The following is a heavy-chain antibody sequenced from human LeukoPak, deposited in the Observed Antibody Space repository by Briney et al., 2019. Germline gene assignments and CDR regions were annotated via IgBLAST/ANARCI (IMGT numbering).Heavy chain of an antibody. CDR3: ARSAGELLPVDY. J-gene: IGHJ4*02. Sequence: SQTLSLTCTVSGGSISSGDYYWRWIRQPPGKGLEWIGYIYHSGSTYYNPSLKSRVTISVDRSKNQFSLKLSSVTAADTAVYYCARSAGELLPVDYWGQGTLVTVSS. CDR1: GGSISSGDYY. D-gene: IGHD3-10*01. CDR2: IYHSGST. V-gene: IGHV4-30-2*01.